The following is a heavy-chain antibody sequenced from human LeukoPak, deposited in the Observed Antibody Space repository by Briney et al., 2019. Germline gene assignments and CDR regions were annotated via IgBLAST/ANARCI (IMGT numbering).Heavy chain of an antibody. CDR2: ITGSSNYR. J-gene: IGHJ3*02. D-gene: IGHD2-2*01. V-gene: IGHV3-21*01. CDR1: GLNFRSFI. CDR3: ARDGIGLYQPPSGAFDI. Sequence: PGGSLRLSCAASGLNFRSFIMNWVRQAPGKGLEWVSSITGSSNYRYYSVSVKGRFTISRDNARNSLYLQMNSLRAEDTAVYYCARDGIGLYQPPSGAFDIWGQGTMVTVSS.